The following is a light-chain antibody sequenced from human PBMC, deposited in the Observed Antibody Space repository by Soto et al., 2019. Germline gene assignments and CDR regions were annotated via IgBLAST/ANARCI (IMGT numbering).Light chain of an antibody. J-gene: IGLJ3*02. CDR2: SNN. CDR3: AAWDDSLNWV. V-gene: IGLV1-44*01. Sequence: QSVLTQPPSASGTPGQRVTISCSGSRSNIGSNTVNWYQQLPGTAPKLLIYSNNQRPSGVPDRFSGSKSGTSASLAISGLQSEDEADYYCAAWDDSLNWVFGGGTKLTVL. CDR1: RSNIGSNT.